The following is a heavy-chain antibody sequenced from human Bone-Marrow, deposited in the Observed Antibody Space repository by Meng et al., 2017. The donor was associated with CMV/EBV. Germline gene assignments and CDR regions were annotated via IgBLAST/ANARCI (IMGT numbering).Heavy chain of an antibody. CDR3: ARIQRPVAPLDYDYTMDV. Sequence: SETLSLTCTVSGGSISSSSYYWGWIRQPPGKGLEWIGSIYYSGITFYNPSLKSRVTISVDTSKNHFSLKLSSVTAADTAVYFCARIQRPVAPLDYDYTMDVWGQGTTVTVSS. D-gene: IGHD5-12*01. V-gene: IGHV4-39*07. CDR1: GGSISSSSYY. J-gene: IGHJ6*02. CDR2: IYYSGIT.